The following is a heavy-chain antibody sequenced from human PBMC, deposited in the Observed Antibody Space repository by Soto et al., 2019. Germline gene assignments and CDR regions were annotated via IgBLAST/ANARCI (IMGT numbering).Heavy chain of an antibody. J-gene: IGHJ6*02. CDR3: ARGGNVPAAIYYYYYGMDV. D-gene: IGHD2-2*02. CDR2: IIPIFGTA. Sequence: ASVKVSCKASGGTFSSYAISWVRQAPGQGLEWMGGIIPIFGTANYAQKFQGRVTITADKSTSTAYMELSSLRSEDTAVYYCARGGNVPAAIYYYYYGMDVWGQGTTVTVSS. V-gene: IGHV1-69*06. CDR1: GGTFSSYA.